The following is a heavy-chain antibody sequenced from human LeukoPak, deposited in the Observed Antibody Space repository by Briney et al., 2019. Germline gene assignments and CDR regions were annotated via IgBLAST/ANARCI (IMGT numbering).Heavy chain of an antibody. V-gene: IGHV4-61*02. D-gene: IGHD1-26*01. CDR3: ANIVGATAHDY. J-gene: IGHJ4*02. CDR1: GGSISSGSYY. Sequence: PSQTLSLTCTVPGGSISSGSYYWSWIRQPAGKGLEWIGRISTSGGTNYNPSLKSRVTISVDTSKSRFSLKLRSVTAADTAVYYCANIVGATAHDYWGQGTLVTVSS. CDR2: ISTSGGT.